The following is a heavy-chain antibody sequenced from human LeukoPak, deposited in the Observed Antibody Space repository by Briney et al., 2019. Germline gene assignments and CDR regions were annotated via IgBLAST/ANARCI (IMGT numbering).Heavy chain of an antibody. Sequence: GGSPRLSCAASGFTFSRDLVHWVPQAPGKGLGWGSRINSDGSITSYAASVRGRFTISRDNAKNSVYLQMNSLGAEDTAVYYCARVDVEMAPAGFHIWGQGTMVTVSS. CDR3: ARVDVEMAPAGFHI. CDR2: INSDGSIT. D-gene: IGHD5-24*01. J-gene: IGHJ3*02. V-gene: IGHV3-74*01. CDR1: GFTFSRDL.